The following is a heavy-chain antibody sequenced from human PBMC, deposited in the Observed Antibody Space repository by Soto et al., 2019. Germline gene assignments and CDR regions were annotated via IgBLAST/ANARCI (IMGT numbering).Heavy chain of an antibody. CDR2: ISAYNGNT. V-gene: IGHV1-18*01. Sequence: GASVKVSCKASGYTFTSYGISWVRQAPGQGLEWMGWISAYNGNTNYAQKLQGRVTMTTDTSTSTAYMELRSLRSDDTAVYYCARDWKPGIAVAGTRKLGYFQHWGQGTLVTVSS. CDR3: ARDWKPGIAVAGTRKLGYFQH. D-gene: IGHD6-19*01. CDR1: GYTFTSYG. J-gene: IGHJ1*01.